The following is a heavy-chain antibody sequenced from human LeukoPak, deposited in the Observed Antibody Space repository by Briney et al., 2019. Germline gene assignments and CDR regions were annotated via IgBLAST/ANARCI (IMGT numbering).Heavy chain of an antibody. V-gene: IGHV3-48*03. D-gene: IGHD4-17*01. CDR2: ISTSGTKT. CDR3: ARDGGTVTSDY. CDR1: GFTFSSYE. Sequence: PGGSLRLSCAASGFTFSSYEMNWVRQAPGKGLEWVSYISTSGTKTSYADSVKGRFTTSRDNAKNSLYLQMNSLRAEDTAVYYCARDGGTVTSDYWGQGTLVTVSS. J-gene: IGHJ4*02.